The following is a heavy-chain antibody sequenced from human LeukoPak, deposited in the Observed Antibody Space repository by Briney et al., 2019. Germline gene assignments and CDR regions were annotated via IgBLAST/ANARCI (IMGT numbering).Heavy chain of an antibody. Sequence: SVKVSCKASGGTFSSYAISWVRQAPGQGLEWMGRIIPIFGTANYAQKFQGRGTITTDESTSTACMELSSLRSEDTAVYYCARAVGATEVWDYYYYMDVWGKGTTVTVSS. CDR2: IIPIFGTA. J-gene: IGHJ6*03. V-gene: IGHV1-69*05. CDR3: ARAVGATEVWDYYYYMDV. D-gene: IGHD1-26*01. CDR1: GGTFSSYA.